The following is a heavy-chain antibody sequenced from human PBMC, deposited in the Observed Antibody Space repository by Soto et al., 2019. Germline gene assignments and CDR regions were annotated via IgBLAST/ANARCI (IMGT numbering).Heavy chain of an antibody. D-gene: IGHD2-15*01. J-gene: IGHJ4*02. CDR3: ATDYKGQGYCSGGSCYSFVFDY. CDR1: GYTLTELS. V-gene: IGHV1-24*01. CDR2: FDPEDGET. Sequence: ASVKVSCKVSGYTLTELSMHWVRQAPGKGLEWMGGFDPEDGETIYAQKFQGRVTMTEDTSTDTAYKELGSLRSEDTAVYYCATDYKGQGYCSGGSCYSFVFDYWGQGTLVTVSS.